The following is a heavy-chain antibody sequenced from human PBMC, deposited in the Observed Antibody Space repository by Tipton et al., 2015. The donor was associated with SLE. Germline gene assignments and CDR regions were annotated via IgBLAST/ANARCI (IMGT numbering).Heavy chain of an antibody. D-gene: IGHD3-9*01. J-gene: IGHJ6*02. CDR3: ARDLPASRYYGVDV. V-gene: IGHV4-59*12. CDR2: IYYSGNT. Sequence: TLSLTCTVSGVSIRTYYWSWIRQSPGKGLEWIGYIYYSGNTNYNPSLKSRVIISDDTSRNHFSLNLSSVTAADTAVYFCARDLPASRYYGVDVWGQGTTVTVSS. CDR1: GVSIRTYY.